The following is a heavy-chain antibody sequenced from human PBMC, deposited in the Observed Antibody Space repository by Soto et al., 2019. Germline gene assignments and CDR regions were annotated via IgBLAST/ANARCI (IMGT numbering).Heavy chain of an antibody. CDR3: ARDDYGDPSSSTVDY. CDR1: GYTFTSYG. Sequence: ASVKVSCTASGYTFTSYGISWVRQAPGQGLEWMGWISAYNGNTNYAQKLQGRVTMTTDTSTSTAYMELRSLRSDDTAVYYCARDDYGDPSSSTVDYWGQGTLVTVSS. D-gene: IGHD4-17*01. CDR2: ISAYNGNT. V-gene: IGHV1-18*01. J-gene: IGHJ4*02.